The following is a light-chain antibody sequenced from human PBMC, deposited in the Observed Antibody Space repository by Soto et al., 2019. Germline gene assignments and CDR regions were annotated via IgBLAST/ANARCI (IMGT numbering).Light chain of an antibody. CDR3: QQSYSTPRT. J-gene: IGKJ2*01. CDR1: QRIATY. CDR2: AAS. Sequence: DIQMTQSPSSLSASLGDRVTITCRASQRIATYLNWYRQKPGKAPELLIYAASSLQSGVPSTLRGSGSGTDFTLTISNLQPDDFATYYCQQSYSTPRTFGQGTKLEI. V-gene: IGKV1-39*01.